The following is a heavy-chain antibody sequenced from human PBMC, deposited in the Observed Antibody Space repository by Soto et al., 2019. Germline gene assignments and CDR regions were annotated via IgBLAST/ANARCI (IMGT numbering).Heavy chain of an antibody. CDR1: GGSISSYD. Sequence: SSETLSLTWTVTGGSISSYDWSWIRQPPGKGLEWIGYIYYSGSTNYNPSLKSRVTISVDTSKNQFSLKLSSVTAADTAVYYCARHSMMGGYCSGGSCYAPLDYWGQGTLVTVSS. J-gene: IGHJ4*02. V-gene: IGHV4-59*08. CDR2: IYYSGST. D-gene: IGHD2-15*01. CDR3: ARHSMMGGYCSGGSCYAPLDY.